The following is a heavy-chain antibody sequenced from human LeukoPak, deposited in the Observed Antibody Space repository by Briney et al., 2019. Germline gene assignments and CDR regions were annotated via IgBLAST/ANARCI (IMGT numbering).Heavy chain of an antibody. J-gene: IGHJ4*02. CDR1: LDSTTSNF. D-gene: IGHD1-14*01. CDR2: IHRSGSP. CDR3: AREILGGFNPGAY. Sequence: AETLSLTCTVSLDSTTSNFWSWVRQPPGKGLEWIGEIHRSGSPNYNPSLQSRVTISIDRSRNQIALELSSVTAADTAVYYCAREILGGFNPGAYWGQGTLVTVSS. V-gene: IGHV4-4*02.